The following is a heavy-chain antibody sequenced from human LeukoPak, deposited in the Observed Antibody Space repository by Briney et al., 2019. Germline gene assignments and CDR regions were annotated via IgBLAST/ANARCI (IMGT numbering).Heavy chain of an antibody. J-gene: IGHJ4*02. Sequence: SETLSLTCTVSGGPINNYFWSWLRQPAGKGLEWMGRIYSSGSTSYNPSLKNRLTISLDKTKNQVSLKLTSVTAADTAMYVCAREQTTGFDQWGQGTLVTVSS. CDR1: GGPINNYF. CDR2: IYSSGST. CDR3: AREQTTGFDQ. D-gene: IGHD4-17*01. V-gene: IGHV4-4*07.